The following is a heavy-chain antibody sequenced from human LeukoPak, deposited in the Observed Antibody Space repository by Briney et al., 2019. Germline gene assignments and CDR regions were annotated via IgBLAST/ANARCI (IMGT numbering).Heavy chain of an antibody. CDR1: GGSFSKYY. CDR3: ARGRGLGYGGNSVDY. CDR2: IKYIANT. V-gene: IGHV4-34*01. J-gene: IGHJ4*01. Sequence: PSESLSLTCVVYGGSFSKYYWTWVRQPPGKGLEWMGAIKYIANTNYNPSLKSQVTISVDTSKTQFTLKLSSGTAAATAVYYCARGRGLGYGGNSVDYWGHGTLVTVSS. D-gene: IGHD4-23*01.